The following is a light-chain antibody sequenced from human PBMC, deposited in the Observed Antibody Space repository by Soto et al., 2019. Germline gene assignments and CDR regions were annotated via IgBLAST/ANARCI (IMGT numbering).Light chain of an antibody. Sequence: QSVLTQPPSELGTPGPRVTISGTRGGSNIGAGYDVHWYQQLPGTAPKLLIYGNRNRPSGVPDRFSGSKSGTSASLAITGLQAEDEADYYCQSYDSSLSGYVFGTGTKVTVL. V-gene: IGLV1-40*01. CDR3: QSYDSSLSGYV. J-gene: IGLJ1*01. CDR1: GSNIGAGYD. CDR2: GNR.